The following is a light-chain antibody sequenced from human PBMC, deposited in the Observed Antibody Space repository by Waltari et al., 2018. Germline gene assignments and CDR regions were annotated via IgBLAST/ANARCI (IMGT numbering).Light chain of an antibody. CDR3: QHLHSYPIT. V-gene: IGKV1-9*01. Sequence: IQLTQSPSSLSASVGDRVSITCRASQGISSYLAWYQQKQGKAPKLLIYDASTLQSGVPSRFSGSGSGTDFTLTIMGLQPEDFATYYCQHLHSYPITFGQGTRLEIK. CDR1: QGISSY. J-gene: IGKJ5*01. CDR2: DAS.